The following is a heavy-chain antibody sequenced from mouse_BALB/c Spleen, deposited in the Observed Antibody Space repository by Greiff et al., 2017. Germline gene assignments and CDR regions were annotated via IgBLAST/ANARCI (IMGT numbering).Heavy chain of an antibody. CDR3: ARGPGQAWFAY. J-gene: IGHJ3*01. V-gene: IGHV5-6-5*01. Sequence: EVKLQESGGGLVKPGGSLKLSCAASGFTFSSYAMSWVRQTPEKRLEWVASISSGGSTYYPDSVKGRFTISRDNARNILYLQMSSLRSEDTAMYYCARGPGQAWFAYWGQGTLVTVSA. CDR1: GFTFSSYA. CDR2: ISSGGST.